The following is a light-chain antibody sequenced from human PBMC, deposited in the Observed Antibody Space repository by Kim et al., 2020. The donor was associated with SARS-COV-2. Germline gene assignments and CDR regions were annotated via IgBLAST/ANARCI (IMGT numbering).Light chain of an antibody. V-gene: IGLV3-1*01. CDR3: QAWDTSVV. CDR2: QDY. J-gene: IGLJ2*01. CDR1: GLGDTS. Sequence: VSVSPGQTASITCSGDGLGDTSACWYQQKPGQSPVLLIYQDYRRPSGIPDRFSGSNSGNTATLTISGTQPMGEADYYCQAWDTSVVFGGGTQLTVL.